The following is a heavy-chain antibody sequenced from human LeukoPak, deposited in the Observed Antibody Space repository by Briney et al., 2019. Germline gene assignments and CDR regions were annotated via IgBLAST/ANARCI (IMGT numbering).Heavy chain of an antibody. V-gene: IGHV3-11*04. CDR1: GFTFSDYY. CDR3: ARDPDSGYYYH. Sequence: GGSLRLSCAASGFTFSDYYMSWIRQAPGKGLEWVSYINTIGRTIYFADSVKGRFTISRDNAKNSLYLQMNSLRAEDTAVYYCARDPDSGYYYHWGQGTLVTVSS. CDR2: INTIGRTI. D-gene: IGHD3-22*01. J-gene: IGHJ4*02.